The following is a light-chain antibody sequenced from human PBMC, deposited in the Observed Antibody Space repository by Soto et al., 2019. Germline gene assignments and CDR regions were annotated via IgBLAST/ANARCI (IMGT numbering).Light chain of an antibody. V-gene: IGKV1-17*01. CDR3: LQHNSYPRT. Sequence: DIQMTQSPSSLSASVGDRVTITCRASQGIRNDVGWYQQKAGKAPKRLISAASNLQRGVPSRFSGSGAGTECTLTISSLQPEDCATYYCLQHNSYPRTFGQGTRLEIK. CDR1: QGIRND. CDR2: AAS. J-gene: IGKJ2*02.